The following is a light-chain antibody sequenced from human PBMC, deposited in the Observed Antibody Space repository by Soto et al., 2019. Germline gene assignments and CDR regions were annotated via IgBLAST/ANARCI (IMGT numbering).Light chain of an antibody. CDR3: CSYAGSYILV. J-gene: IGLJ2*01. CDR2: DVT. CDR1: SSDVGGYNS. Sequence: QSALTQPRSVSGSPGQSVTISCTGTSSDVGGYNSVSWYQQHPGKAPKVMIFDVTKRPSGVPDRFSGSKSGNTASLTISGLQAEDEADYYCCSYAGSYILVFGGGTKLTVL. V-gene: IGLV2-11*01.